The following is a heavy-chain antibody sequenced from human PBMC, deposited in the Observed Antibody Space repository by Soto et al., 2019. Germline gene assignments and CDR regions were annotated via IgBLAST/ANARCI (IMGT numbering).Heavy chain of an antibody. V-gene: IGHV4-59*01. CDR1: GGSISSYY. Sequence: QVQLQESGPGLVKPSETLSLTCTVSGGSISSYYWSWIRQPPGKGLEWIGYIYYSGSTNCNPSLHGRVTIAVDTSKNPFSLKVTSVAAADTAAYYCARARNYAPYCCFALWGRGNLVTVSS. J-gene: IGHJ2*01. D-gene: IGHD1-7*01. CDR3: ARARNYAPYCCFAL. CDR2: IYYSGST.